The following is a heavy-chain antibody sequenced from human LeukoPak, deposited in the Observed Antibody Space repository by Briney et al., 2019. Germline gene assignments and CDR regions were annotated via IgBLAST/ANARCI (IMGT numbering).Heavy chain of an antibody. Sequence: GGSLRLSCAASGFTFSSYAMHWVRQAPGKGLEWVAVISYDGSNKYYADSVKGRFTISRDNAKNSLYLQMNSLRAEDTAVYYCARDLSVVVPAAPGYWGQGTLVTVSS. J-gene: IGHJ4*02. CDR1: GFTFSSYA. CDR3: ARDLSVVVPAAPGY. D-gene: IGHD2-2*01. CDR2: ISYDGSNK. V-gene: IGHV3-30-3*01.